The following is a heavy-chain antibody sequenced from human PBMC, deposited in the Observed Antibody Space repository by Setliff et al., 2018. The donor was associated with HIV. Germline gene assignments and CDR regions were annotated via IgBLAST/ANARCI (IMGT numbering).Heavy chain of an antibody. CDR2: ISSSGSTI. J-gene: IGHJ4*02. V-gene: IGHV3-48*01. Sequence: PGGSLRLSCAASGFTLNDYHMNWVRQAPGKGLEWVSYISSSGSTIYYADSVKGRFAISRDNSRKTVYLQMSSLRAEDTAIYYCAREESGLLTGYDYWGQGTLVTVSS. D-gene: IGHD3-9*01. CDR1: GFTLNDYH. CDR3: AREESGLLTGYDY.